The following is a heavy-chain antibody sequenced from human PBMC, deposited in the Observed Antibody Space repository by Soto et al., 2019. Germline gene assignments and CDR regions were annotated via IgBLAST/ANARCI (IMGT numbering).Heavy chain of an antibody. CDR1: GGSISSYY. D-gene: IGHD2-2*01. CDR3: AREVVVVPAAQYGKSSYYYGMDV. CDR2: IYYSGST. Sequence: SETLSLTCTVSGGSISSYYWSWIRQPPGKGLEWIGYIYYSGSTNYNPSLKSRVTISVDTSKNQFSLKLSSVTAADTAVYYCAREVVVVPAAQYGKSSYYYGMDVWGQGTTVTVSS. V-gene: IGHV4-59*01. J-gene: IGHJ6*02.